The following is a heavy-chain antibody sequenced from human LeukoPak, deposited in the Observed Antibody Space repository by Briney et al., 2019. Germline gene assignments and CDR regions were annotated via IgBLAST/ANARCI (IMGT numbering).Heavy chain of an antibody. V-gene: IGHV4-4*07. D-gene: IGHD4-17*01. CDR3: ARNRGAVYSGDYGIDY. CDR1: GGSISSYY. J-gene: IGHJ4*02. CDR2: IYTSGST. Sequence: PSETLSLTCTVSGGSISSYYRSWIRQPAGKGLEWIGRIYTSGSTNYNPSLKSRVTMSVDTSKNQFSLKLSSVTTADTAVYYCARNRGAVYSGDYGIDYWGQGTLVTVSS.